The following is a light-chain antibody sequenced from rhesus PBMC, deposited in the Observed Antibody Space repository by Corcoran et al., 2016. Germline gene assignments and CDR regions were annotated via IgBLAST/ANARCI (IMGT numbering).Light chain of an antibody. CDR2: DAS. J-gene: IGKJ1*01. V-gene: IGKV1-38*01. Sequence: DIQLTQSPSSLSASVGDRVTITCRASQGISSFFAWYQQKSGKAPKLLIYDASNLQRGVPSRFSGSGAGTEFTLTISSLQPEDFATYYCQQRNSYPRTFGQGTKVEIK. CDR3: QQRNSYPRT. CDR1: QGISSF.